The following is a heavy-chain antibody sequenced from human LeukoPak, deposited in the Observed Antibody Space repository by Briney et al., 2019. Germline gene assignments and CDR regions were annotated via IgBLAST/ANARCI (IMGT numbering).Heavy chain of an antibody. CDR3: ARGQTDLLRNYFDS. Sequence: GGSLRLSCAASGFTFSNAWMSWVRQAPGRGLEWLSIIYTAGNTVSAESVKGRFIISRDDSRNTVHLQMNSLRDDDTAVYYCARGQTDLLRNYFDSWGPGTLVAVSS. J-gene: IGHJ4*02. V-gene: IGHV3-66*01. CDR2: IYTAGNT. CDR1: GFTFSNAW.